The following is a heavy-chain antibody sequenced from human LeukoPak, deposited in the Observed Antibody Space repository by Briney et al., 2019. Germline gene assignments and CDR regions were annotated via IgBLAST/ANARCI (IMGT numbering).Heavy chain of an antibody. D-gene: IGHD3-10*02. CDR1: GFTFNNYN. Sequence: PGGSLRLSCAASGFTFNNYNMNWVRQAPGKALEWVSSITSSSTYIFYADSVKGRFTISRDNAKNSLYLQMNSLGPEDTAVYYCAELGITMIGGVWGKGTTVTISS. J-gene: IGHJ6*04. CDR3: AELGITMIGGV. CDR2: ITSSSTYI. V-gene: IGHV3-21*01.